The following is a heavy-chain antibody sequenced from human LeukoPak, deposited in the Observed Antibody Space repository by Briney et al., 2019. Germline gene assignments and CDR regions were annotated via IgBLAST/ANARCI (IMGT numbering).Heavy chain of an antibody. J-gene: IGHJ4*02. Sequence: PSETLSLTCTVSGGSISTYYWSWIRRPPGKGLEWIGYIYYSGSTDYNPSLKSRVTISVDRSKNQFSLKLSSVTAADTAVYYCATTNRGNFGDYFFDYWGQGTLVTVSS. CDR3: ATTNRGNFGDYFFDY. CDR1: GGSISTYY. CDR2: IYYSGST. D-gene: IGHD4-17*01. V-gene: IGHV4-59*01.